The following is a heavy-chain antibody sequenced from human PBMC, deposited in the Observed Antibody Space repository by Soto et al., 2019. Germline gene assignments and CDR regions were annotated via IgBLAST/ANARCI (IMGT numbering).Heavy chain of an antibody. J-gene: IGHJ4*02. V-gene: IGHV3-30*18. CDR2: ISYDGSNK. D-gene: IGHD6-19*01. CDR1: GFTFSSYG. CDR3: AKEGGPGIAVAAFDY. Sequence: QVQLVESGGGVVQPGRSLRLSCAASGFTFSSYGMHWVRQAPGKGLEWVAVISYDGSNKYYADSVKGRFTISRDSSKNTLYLQMNSLRAEDTAVYYCAKEGGPGIAVAAFDYWGQGTLVTVSS.